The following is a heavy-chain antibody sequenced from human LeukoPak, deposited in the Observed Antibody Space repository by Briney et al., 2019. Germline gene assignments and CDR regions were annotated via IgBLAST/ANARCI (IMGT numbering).Heavy chain of an antibody. D-gene: IGHD5-18*01. CDR1: GGSFSGYY. CDR3: ARASLGYNYDYAVDY. CDR2: IYYSGST. V-gene: IGHV4-59*01. J-gene: IGHJ4*02. Sequence: SETLSLTCAVYGGSFSGYYWSWIRQPPGKGLEWIGYIYYSGSTNYSPTLKSRVTISVDTSKNQFSLKLTSVTAADTAVYYCARASLGYNYDYAVDYWGQGTLVTVSS.